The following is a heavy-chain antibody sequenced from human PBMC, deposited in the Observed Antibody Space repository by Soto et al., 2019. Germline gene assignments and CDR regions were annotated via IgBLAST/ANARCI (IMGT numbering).Heavy chain of an antibody. CDR3: SGCSGGACHRNYGMDV. J-gene: IGHJ6*01. CDR1: GFTFSSCT. Sequence: EVHLVESGGGLVKPGGSLRLSCSVSGFTFSSCTMNWVRQAPGKGLEWVSSISPSTSHIYYTDSVKGRFTISRDNAKNSLVLQLNILRAEYTAVYYCSGCSGGACHRNYGMDVWGQGTTVTVPA. CDR2: ISPSTSHI. D-gene: IGHD2-15*01. V-gene: IGHV3-21*01.